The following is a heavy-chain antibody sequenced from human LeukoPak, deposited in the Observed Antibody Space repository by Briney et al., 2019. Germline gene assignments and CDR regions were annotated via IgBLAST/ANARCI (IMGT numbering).Heavy chain of an antibody. J-gene: IGHJ4*02. Sequence: GASVKVSCKASGYTFTSYYMHWVRQAPGQGLEWMGIINPSGGSTSYAQKFQGWVTMTRDTSISTAYMELSRLRSDDTAVYYCAREEAGARDWGQGTLVTVSS. V-gene: IGHV1-46*01. CDR3: AREEAGARD. CDR2: INPSGGST. CDR1: GYTFTSYY. D-gene: IGHD3-10*01.